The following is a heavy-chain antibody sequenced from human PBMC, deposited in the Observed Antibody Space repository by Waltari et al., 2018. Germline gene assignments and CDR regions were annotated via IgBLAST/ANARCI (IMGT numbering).Heavy chain of an antibody. J-gene: IGHJ4*02. Sequence: QVQLQESGPGLVKPSQTLSLTCTVSGGSISSGGYYWSWIRQHPGKGLEWIGYISYSGSTYDNPSLKSRVTISVDTAKNQFSLKLSSVTAADTAVYYCARALAPTNVMVYAYFDYWGQGTLVTVSS. D-gene: IGHD2-8*01. V-gene: IGHV4-31*03. CDR2: ISYSGST. CDR3: ARALAPTNVMVYAYFDY. CDR1: GGSISSGGYY.